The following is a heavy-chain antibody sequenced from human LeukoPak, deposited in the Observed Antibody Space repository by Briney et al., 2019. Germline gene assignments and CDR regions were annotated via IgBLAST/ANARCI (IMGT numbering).Heavy chain of an antibody. Sequence: ASVNVSCKVSGYTLTELSMHWVRQAPGKGLEWMGGFDPEDGETIYAQKFQGRVTMTEDTSTDTAYMELSSLRSEDTAVYYCATREMGYYGSGSYYRFDYWGQGTLVTVSS. CDR2: FDPEDGET. CDR1: GYTLTELS. J-gene: IGHJ4*02. V-gene: IGHV1-24*01. D-gene: IGHD3-10*01. CDR3: ATREMGYYGSGSYYRFDY.